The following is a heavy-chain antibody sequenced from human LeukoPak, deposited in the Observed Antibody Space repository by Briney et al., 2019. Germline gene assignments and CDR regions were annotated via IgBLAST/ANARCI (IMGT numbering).Heavy chain of an antibody. V-gene: IGHV1-2*02. Sequence: GASVKVSCKASGYTFTGYYIHWVRQAPGQGLEWMGWINPNSGGTKYAQMFEGRVTMTRDTSIRTAYMEVTRLTSDDTAVYYCSRDRQLWFGGNVFNVWGQGTLVTVSS. CDR3: SRDRQLWFGGNVFNV. CDR1: GYTFTGYY. D-gene: IGHD3-10*01. J-gene: IGHJ3*01. CDR2: INPNSGGT.